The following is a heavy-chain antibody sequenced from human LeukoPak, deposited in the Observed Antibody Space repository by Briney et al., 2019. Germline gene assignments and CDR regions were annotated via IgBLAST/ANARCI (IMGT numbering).Heavy chain of an antibody. D-gene: IGHD3-9*01. V-gene: IGHV3-30*04. CDR3: ARVHDTTGYYHYFDS. CDR1: GFTFSTYP. Sequence: GGSLRLSCEASGFTFSTYPMHWVREAPDKGLEWVAMISYHGSNEYYADSVKGRFTISRDNSKNTLYLQMNNPRVEDTAIYYCARVHDTTGYYHYFDSWGQGTLVTVSS. CDR2: ISYHGSNE. J-gene: IGHJ4*02.